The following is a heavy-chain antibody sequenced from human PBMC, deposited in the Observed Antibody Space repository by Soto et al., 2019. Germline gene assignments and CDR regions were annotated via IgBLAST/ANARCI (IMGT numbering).Heavy chain of an antibody. V-gene: IGHV4-30-4*01. CDR3: ASTALGYCSGGSCYSFDY. Sequence: PSETLSLTCTVSGGSISSGDYYWSWIRQPPGKGLEWIGYIYYSGSTYYNPSLKSRVTISVDTSKNQSSLKLSSVTAADTAVYYCASTALGYCSGGSCYSFDYWGQGTLVTVSS. CDR1: GGSISSGDYY. CDR2: IYYSGST. J-gene: IGHJ4*02. D-gene: IGHD2-15*01.